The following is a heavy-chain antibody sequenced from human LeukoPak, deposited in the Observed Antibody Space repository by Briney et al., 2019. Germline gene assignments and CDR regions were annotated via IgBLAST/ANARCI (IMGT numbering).Heavy chain of an antibody. CDR3: ARVLGPSYYYDSSGYQIDY. CDR1: GGSISSYY. D-gene: IGHD3-22*01. Sequence: SETLSLTCTVSGGSISSYYWSWIRQPPGKGLEWIGYLYFTENTNYNPSLKSRVTISVDTSKNQFSLKLSSVTAADTAVYYCARVLGPSYYYDSSGYQIDYWGQGTLVTVSS. CDR2: LYFTENT. V-gene: IGHV4-59*01. J-gene: IGHJ4*02.